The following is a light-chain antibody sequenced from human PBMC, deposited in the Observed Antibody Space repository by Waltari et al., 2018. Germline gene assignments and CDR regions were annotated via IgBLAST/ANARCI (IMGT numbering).Light chain of an antibody. CDR3: QQYDVWPPYT. V-gene: IGKV3-15*01. CDR2: GAS. Sequence: EIVMTQSPATLSVSPGERATLPCRASQSISSNLAGYQQQPGQAPRLLIYGASTRATGIPARFSGSESGTEFTLTISSLQSEDFALYYCQQYDVWPPYTFGQGTKLEIK. J-gene: IGKJ2*01. CDR1: QSISSN.